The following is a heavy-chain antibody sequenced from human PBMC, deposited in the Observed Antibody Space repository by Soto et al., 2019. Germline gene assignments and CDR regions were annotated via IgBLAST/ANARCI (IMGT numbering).Heavy chain of an antibody. CDR3: ARDSMVRGVRETWFDP. J-gene: IGHJ5*02. CDR1: GGSISSGGYY. CDR2: IYYSGST. V-gene: IGHV4-31*03. Sequence: SETLSLTCTVSGGSISSGGYYWSWIRQHPGKGLEWIGYIYYSGSTYYNPSLKSRVTISVDTSKNQFSLKLSSVTAADTAVYYCARDSMVRGVRETWFDPWGQGTQVTVSS. D-gene: IGHD3-10*01.